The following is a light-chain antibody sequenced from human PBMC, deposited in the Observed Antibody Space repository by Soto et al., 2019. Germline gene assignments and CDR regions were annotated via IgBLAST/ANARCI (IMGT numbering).Light chain of an antibody. CDR2: AAS. V-gene: IGKV3-20*01. Sequence: ELVLTQSPGTLSVSPGESATLSCRAGPRVSSNYFACYQQKRGKAPTVLIYAASTRPTGIPARFSGSGSGTDFSPTISRLEPEDFAAYHCQQYGSSPRTFGQGTKVDIK. CDR3: QQYGSSPRT. CDR1: PRVSSNY. J-gene: IGKJ1*01.